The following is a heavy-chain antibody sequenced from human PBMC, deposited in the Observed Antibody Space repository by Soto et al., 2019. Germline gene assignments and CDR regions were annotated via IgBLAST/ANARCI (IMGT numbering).Heavy chain of an antibody. V-gene: IGHV1-3*01. D-gene: IGHD6-25*01. J-gene: IGHJ3*02. CDR2: INAGNGDT. CDR3: ARDKGSGPPRAAAFDI. CDR1: GYTFTTYA. Sequence: QVQLVQSGAEVKKPGASVKVSCKASGYTFTTYAIHWLRQAPGQRLEWMGWINAGNGDTRYSQMFQGRVTITGDTSASTGYMELSSLTSEDPAVYYCARDKGSGPPRAAAFDIWGQGTMVTVSS.